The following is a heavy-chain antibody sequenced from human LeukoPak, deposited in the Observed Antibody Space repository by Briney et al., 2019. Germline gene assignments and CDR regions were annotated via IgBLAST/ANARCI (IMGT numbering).Heavy chain of an antibody. D-gene: IGHD7-27*01. CDR3: ARPTLTWGSGPDY. CDR2: ISSGSSYI. V-gene: IGHV3-21*01. CDR1: GFTFSSYS. J-gene: IGHJ4*02. Sequence: TGGSLRLSCAASGFTFSSYSMNWVRQAPGKGLEWVSSISSGSSYIYYADSVKGRFTISRDNAKNSLYLQMNSLRAEDTAVYYCARPTLTWGSGPDYWGQGTLVTVSS.